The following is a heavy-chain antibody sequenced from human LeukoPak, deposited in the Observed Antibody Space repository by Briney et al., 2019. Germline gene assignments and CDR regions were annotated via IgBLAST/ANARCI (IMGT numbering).Heavy chain of an antibody. V-gene: IGHV3-48*04. J-gene: IGHJ4*02. CDR3: ARDLGLYDYGGNIDY. CDR2: ISSSSRTM. D-gene: IGHD4-23*01. CDR1: GFTFSTYS. Sequence: GGSLRLSYAASGFTFSTYSMNWVRQAPGKGLEWVSYISSSSRTMYYADSVKGRFTISRDNAKNSLYLQMNSLRAEDTAVYYCARDLGLYDYGGNIDYWGQGTLVTVSS.